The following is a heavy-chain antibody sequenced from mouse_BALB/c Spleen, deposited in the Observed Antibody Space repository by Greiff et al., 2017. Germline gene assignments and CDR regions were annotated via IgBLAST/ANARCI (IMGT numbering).Heavy chain of an antibody. CDR2: INPSSGYT. V-gene: IGHV1-4*01. CDR3: ARSAYGNPSTFDY. CDR1: GYTFTSYT. J-gene: IGHJ2*01. D-gene: IGHD2-1*01. Sequence: VKLQESGAELARPGASVMMSCKASGYTFTSYTMHWVKQRPGQGLEWIGYINPSSGYTNYNQKFKDKATLTADKSSSTAYMQLSSLTSEDSAVYYCARSAYGNPSTFDYRGQGTTLTVSS.